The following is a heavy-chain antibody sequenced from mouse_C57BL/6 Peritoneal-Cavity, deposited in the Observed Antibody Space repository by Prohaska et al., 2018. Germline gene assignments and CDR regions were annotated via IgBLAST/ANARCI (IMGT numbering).Heavy chain of an antibody. CDR2: INPDSSTI. J-gene: IGHJ1*03. CDR3: AGRGWDGGWYFDV. D-gene: IGHD4-1*01. Sequence: EVKLLQSGGGLVQPGGSLKLSCAASGIDFSRYWMSWARRAPGKGLEWIGEINPDSSTINYAPSLKDKFIISRDNAKNTLYLQMSKVRSEDTALYYCAGRGWDGGWYFDVWGTGTTVTVSS. CDR1: GIDFSRYW. V-gene: IGHV4-1*01.